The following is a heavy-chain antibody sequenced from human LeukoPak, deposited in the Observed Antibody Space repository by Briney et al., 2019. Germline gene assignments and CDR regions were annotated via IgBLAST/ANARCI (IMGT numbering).Heavy chain of an antibody. J-gene: IGHJ4*02. CDR2: INSGSSTI. D-gene: IGHD5-24*01. V-gene: IGHV3-48*03. CDR1: GFTFSSYE. CDR3: ACEKMVTITPFDY. Sequence: GGSLRLSCAGSGFTFSSYEMNWVRQAPGKGLEWVSYINSGSSTIYYAPSVKGRFTISRDNAKNSLYLQMNSLRAEDTAVYYCACEKMVTITPFDYWGQGTLVTVSS.